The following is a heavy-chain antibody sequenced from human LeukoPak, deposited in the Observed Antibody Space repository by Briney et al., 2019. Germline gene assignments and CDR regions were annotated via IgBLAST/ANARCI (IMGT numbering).Heavy chain of an antibody. CDR2: ITPYNGNT. Sequence: GATVKVSCKASGYTFTSYDIGWVRQAPGQGLECMGWITPYNGNTNSAQNLQGRVTMATDTSTSTAYMELRSLRSDDTAVYYCARDVVGANPAFDYWGQGTLVTVSS. CDR3: ARDVVGANPAFDY. V-gene: IGHV1-18*01. D-gene: IGHD2-15*01. CDR1: GYTFTSYD. J-gene: IGHJ4*02.